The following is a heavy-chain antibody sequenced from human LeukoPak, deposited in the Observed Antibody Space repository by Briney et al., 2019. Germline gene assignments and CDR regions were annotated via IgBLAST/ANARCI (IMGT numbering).Heavy chain of an antibody. Sequence: SETLSLTCTVSDGSISSGGYYWSWIRQHPGKGLEWIGYIYYSGSTYYNPSLKSRVTISVDTSKNQFSLKLSSVTAADTAVYYCARDQSIAARPETPFDPWGQGTLVTVSS. D-gene: IGHD6-6*01. J-gene: IGHJ5*02. V-gene: IGHV4-31*03. CDR3: ARDQSIAARPETPFDP. CDR2: IYYSGST. CDR1: DGSISSGGYY.